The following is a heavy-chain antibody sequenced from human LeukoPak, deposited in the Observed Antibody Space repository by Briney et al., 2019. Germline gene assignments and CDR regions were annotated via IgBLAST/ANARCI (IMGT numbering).Heavy chain of an antibody. J-gene: IGHJ4*02. CDR2: VNHSGRA. CDR3: ARDGPRFDY. Sequence: SETLSLTCAVYGGSFNGYYWSWIRQPPGKGLEWIGEVNHSGRANCNPSLKSRATITADTSKNQFSLKVSSVTAADTAVYYCARDGPRFDYWGQGTLVTVSS. V-gene: IGHV4-34*01. CDR1: GGSFNGYY.